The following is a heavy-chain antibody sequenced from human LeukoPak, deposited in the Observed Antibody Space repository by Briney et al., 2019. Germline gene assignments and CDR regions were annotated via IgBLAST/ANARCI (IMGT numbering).Heavy chain of an antibody. CDR2: INEDGSEK. CDR1: GFTFSRYW. J-gene: IGHJ4*02. Sequence: GGSLRLSCAASGFTFSRYWMTWVRQAPGKGLEWVADINEDGSEKYYVESVKGRFTISRDNAKNSLFLKMSTLRAEDTAVYYCARVPATVKADYWGQGTLVTVSS. V-gene: IGHV3-7*04. CDR3: ARVPATVKADY. D-gene: IGHD4-17*01.